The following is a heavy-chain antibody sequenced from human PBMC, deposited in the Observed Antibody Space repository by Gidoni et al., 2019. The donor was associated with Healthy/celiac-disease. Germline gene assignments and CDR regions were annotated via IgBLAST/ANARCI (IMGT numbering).Heavy chain of an antibody. CDR3: ASLYSSGWYGGHDAFDI. J-gene: IGHJ3*02. V-gene: IGHV1-46*01. D-gene: IGHD6-19*01. CDR1: GYTFTSYY. CDR2: INPSGGST. Sequence: QVQLVQSGAEVKKPGASVKVSCKASGYTFTSYYMHWVRQAPGQGLEWMGIINPSGGSTSYAQKFQGRVTMTRDTSTSTVYMELSSLRSEDTAVYYCASLYSSGWYGGHDAFDIWGQGTMVTVSS.